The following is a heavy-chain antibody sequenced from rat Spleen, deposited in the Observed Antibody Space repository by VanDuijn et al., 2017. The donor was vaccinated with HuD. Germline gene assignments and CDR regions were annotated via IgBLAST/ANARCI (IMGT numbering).Heavy chain of an antibody. Sequence: EVQLKESGPGLVQPSQTLSLTCTVSGFSLTDYSVHWVRQPPGKGLEWIAAVSSGGNTYYDSTPKSRLSISRDTSKSQVFLKIYSLQTEDTAIYFCTREGHTMDRATYWFAYWGQGTLVTVSS. CDR3: TREGHTMDRATYWFAY. CDR1: GFSLTDYS. J-gene: IGHJ3*01. CDR2: VSSGGNT. D-gene: IGHD1-9*01. V-gene: IGHV2S63*01.